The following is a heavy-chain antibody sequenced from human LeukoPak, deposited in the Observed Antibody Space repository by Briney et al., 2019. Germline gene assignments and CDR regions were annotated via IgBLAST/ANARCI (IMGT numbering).Heavy chain of an antibody. D-gene: IGHD4-17*01. Sequence: SETLSLTCTVSGGSISSYYWSWIRQPPGKGLEWIGYIYYSGSTNYNPSLKSRVTISVDTSKNQFSLKLSSVTAADTAVYYCARVSDYARYYYMDVWGKGTTVTVSS. CDR2: IYYSGST. J-gene: IGHJ6*03. CDR3: ARVSDYARYYYMDV. CDR1: GGSISSYY. V-gene: IGHV4-59*01.